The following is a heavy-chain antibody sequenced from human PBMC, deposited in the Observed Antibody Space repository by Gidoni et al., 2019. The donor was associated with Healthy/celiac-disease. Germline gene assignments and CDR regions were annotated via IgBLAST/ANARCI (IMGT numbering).Heavy chain of an antibody. CDR2: INPNNGGT. D-gene: IGHD6-19*01. V-gene: IGHV1-2*04. CDR3: ARGIAVAGTARWSPSAEYYYYYGMDV. Sequence: QVQLVPFGAAVKKLGASVKVSCTASRSTFTGYHMLWVRQAHGQGLEWMGWINPNNGGTSYAQKFQGWVTMTRDTSSGTAYMELSRLRSDDTAVYYCARGIAVAGTARWSPSAEYYYYYGMDVWGQGTTVTVSS. J-gene: IGHJ6*02. CDR1: RSTFTGYH.